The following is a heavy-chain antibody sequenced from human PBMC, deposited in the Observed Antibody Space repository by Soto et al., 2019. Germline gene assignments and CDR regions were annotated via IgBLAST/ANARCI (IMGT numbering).Heavy chain of an antibody. J-gene: IGHJ5*02. CDR3: AHRLWSNGGWPHNWFDP. CDR1: GFSLRTTGVG. V-gene: IGHV2-5*02. D-gene: IGHD6-19*01. CDR2: IYWDDDK. Sequence: QITLRESGPTLVKPTETLTLNCTFYGFSLRTTGVGVGWIRQPPGKALEWLAIIYWDDDKGYSPSLKNRLTITKGASKNQVVLTMTNMDPVDTPTYFCAHRLWSNGGWPHNWFDPWGQGTLVTVSS.